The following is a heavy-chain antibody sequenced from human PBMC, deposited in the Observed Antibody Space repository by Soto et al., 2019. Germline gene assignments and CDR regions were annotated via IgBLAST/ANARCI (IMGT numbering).Heavy chain of an antibody. CDR3: ATGNVDSMLEY. Sequence: EALSLTCFVSDGSISTYDWWPWVRQPPGKGLEWIGKMFHSGGADYSPSLKSRVTISADSSKNHFSLRLTAVTAEDTAVYYCATGNVDSMLEYWGQGTQVTV. D-gene: IGHD2-15*01. J-gene: IGHJ4*02. CDR1: DGSISTYDW. V-gene: IGHV4-4*02. CDR2: MFHSGGA.